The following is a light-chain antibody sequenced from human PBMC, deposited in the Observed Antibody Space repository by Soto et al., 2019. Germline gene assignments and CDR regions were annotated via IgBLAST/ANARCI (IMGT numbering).Light chain of an antibody. V-gene: IGKV3-15*01. CDR3: QQYNYWPVT. J-gene: IGKJ4*01. CDR2: GAS. CDR1: QSINSD. Sequence: DIVMTQSPATLAVSPGETTRLSCMASQSINSDVAWYHQKLGQTPRLLIHGASTRATGIAARFSGSGSGTECTLTISGLQSEDVATYYCQQYNYWPVTFAGGTKVDI.